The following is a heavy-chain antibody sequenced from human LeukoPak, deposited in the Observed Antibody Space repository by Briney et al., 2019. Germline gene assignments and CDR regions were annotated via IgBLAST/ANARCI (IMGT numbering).Heavy chain of an antibody. V-gene: IGHV3-30*02. J-gene: IGHJ4*02. CDR1: GFTFSSYG. D-gene: IGHD6-19*01. Sequence: GGSLRLSCAASGFTFSSYGMHWVRQAPGMGLEWVAFIRYDGSNKYYADSVKGRFTISRDNSKSTLYLQMNSLRAEDTAVYYCAKVRWDNSGWYYLDSWGQGTLVTVSS. CDR3: AKVRWDNSGWYYLDS. CDR2: IRYDGSNK.